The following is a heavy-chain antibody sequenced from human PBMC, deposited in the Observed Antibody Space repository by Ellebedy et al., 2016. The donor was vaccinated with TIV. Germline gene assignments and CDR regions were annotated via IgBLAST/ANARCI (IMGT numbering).Heavy chain of an antibody. J-gene: IGHJ4*02. V-gene: IGHV4-34*01. Sequence: MPSETLSLTCAVYGGSFSGYFWNWIRHFTGSGLEWIGEINHSGNTNYNPSIKTRVTISVDTSKNQCSLRLNSSTAADTALYYCARGGTEAFDYWGQGTLVTVSS. CDR1: GGSFSGYF. CDR3: ARGGTEAFDY. CDR2: INHSGNT.